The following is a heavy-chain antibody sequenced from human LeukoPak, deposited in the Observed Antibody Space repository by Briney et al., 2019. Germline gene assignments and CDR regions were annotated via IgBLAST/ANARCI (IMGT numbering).Heavy chain of an antibody. D-gene: IGHD2-21*01. CDR3: ARDSLFGDAFDI. CDR2: IWYDGSNK. CDR1: GFTFSSYG. Sequence: GRSLRLSCAASGFTFSSYGMHWVRQAPGKGLEWVAVIWYDGSNKYYADSVKGRFTISRDNSKNTLYLQMNSLRAEDTAVYYCARDSLFGDAFDIWGQGTMVTVSS. V-gene: IGHV3-33*08. J-gene: IGHJ3*02.